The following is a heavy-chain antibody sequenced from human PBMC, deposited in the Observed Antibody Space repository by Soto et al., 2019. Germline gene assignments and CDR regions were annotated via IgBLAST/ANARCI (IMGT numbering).Heavy chain of an antibody. D-gene: IGHD5-18*01. CDR1: GGSFIDYY. CDR3: ARGRGVGYSRRWNFQY. J-gene: IGHJ1*01. V-gene: IGHV4-34*01. Sequence: QVQLQQWGAGLVKPSETLSVTCAVYGGSFIDYYWTWIRQSPGKGLEWIGDINHSGGTNYNPSLKSRVTISLDTSKNQFSLKLNSVIAADTAMYYCARGRGVGYSRRWNFQYWGQGTQVSVSS. CDR2: INHSGGT.